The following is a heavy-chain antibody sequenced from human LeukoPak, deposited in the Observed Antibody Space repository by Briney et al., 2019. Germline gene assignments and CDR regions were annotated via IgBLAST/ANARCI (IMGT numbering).Heavy chain of an antibody. D-gene: IGHD3-22*01. CDR3: ALVVVVITTPDDAFDI. J-gene: IGHJ3*02. CDR1: GYTFTSYY. V-gene: IGHV1-46*01. CDR2: INPSGGST. Sequence: ASVKVSCKASGYTFTSYYMHWVRQAPGQGLEWMGIINPSGGSTSYAQKFQGRVTMTRDTSTSTVYMELSSLRSEDTAVYYCALVVVVITTPDDAFDIWGQGTMVTVSS.